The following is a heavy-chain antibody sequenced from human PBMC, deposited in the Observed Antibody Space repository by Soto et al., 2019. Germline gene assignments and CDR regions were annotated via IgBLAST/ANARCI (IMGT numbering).Heavy chain of an antibody. CDR2: IYQSGST. Sequence: SETLSLTCAVSGGAISSSKWWSWVRQPQGKGLEWIGEIYQSGSTNYNPSLESRVRMSVDKSRNQFSLKLTSVSAADTAVYYCARASATIAAAAIFDYWGQGTLVTVSS. J-gene: IGHJ4*02. CDR3: ARASATIAAAAIFDY. D-gene: IGHD6-13*01. CDR1: GGAISSSKW. V-gene: IGHV4-4*02.